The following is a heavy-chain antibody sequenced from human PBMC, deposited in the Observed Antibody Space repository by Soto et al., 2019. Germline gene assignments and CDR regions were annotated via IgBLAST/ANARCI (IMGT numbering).Heavy chain of an antibody. CDR1: GGSISSGDYY. V-gene: IGHV4-30-4*01. Sequence: PSETLSLTCTVSGGSISSGDYYWSWIRQPPGKGLEWIGYIFYSGSTYYNPSLKSRVTISVDTSKNQFSLKLSSVTAADTAVYYCARSRRRTVTTYGPWFDPWGQGTLVTVSS. J-gene: IGHJ5*02. D-gene: IGHD4-4*01. CDR3: ARSRRRTVTTYGPWFDP. CDR2: IFYSGST.